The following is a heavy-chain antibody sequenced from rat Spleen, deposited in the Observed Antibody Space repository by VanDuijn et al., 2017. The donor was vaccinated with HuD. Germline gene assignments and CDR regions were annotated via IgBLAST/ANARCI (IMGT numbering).Heavy chain of an antibody. CDR3: TSTFRWFAY. CDR1: GFSLTSNS. Sequence: QVQLKESGPGLVKPSLTLSLTCTVSGFSLTSNSVSWVRQPPGKGLEWMGAIWSGGSTDYNSALKSRLSISRDTSKSQVFLKMKRLQTEDTAIYFCTSTFRWFAYWGQGTLVTVSS. J-gene: IGHJ3*01. CDR2: IWSGGST. V-gene: IGHV2-1*01.